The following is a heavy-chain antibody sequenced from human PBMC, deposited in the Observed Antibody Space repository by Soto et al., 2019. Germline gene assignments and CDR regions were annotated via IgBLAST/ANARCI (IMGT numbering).Heavy chain of an antibody. CDR2: IIPIFGTA. V-gene: IGHV1-69*01. D-gene: IGHD3-22*01. CDR3: ARGDVYYYDSSGYFHYFDY. CDR1: GGTFSSYA. Sequence: QVQLVQSGAEVKKPGSSVKVSCKASGGTFSSYAISWVRQAPGQGLEWMGGIIPIFGTANYAQKFHGRVTNTADESTSTAYMGLSSLRSDDTAVYYCARGDVYYYDSSGYFHYFDYWGQGTLVTVSS. J-gene: IGHJ4*02.